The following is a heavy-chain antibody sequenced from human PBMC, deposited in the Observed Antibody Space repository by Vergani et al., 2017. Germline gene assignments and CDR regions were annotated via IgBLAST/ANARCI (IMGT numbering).Heavy chain of an antibody. V-gene: IGHV1-69*01. CDR3: ARANYYYDSSGLSVGAFDI. CDR2: IIPIFGTA. J-gene: IGHJ3*02. D-gene: IGHD3-22*01. CDR1: GGTFSSYA. Sequence: QVQMVQSGAEVKKTGSSVKVSCKASGGTFSSYAISWVRQAPGQGLEWMGGIIPIFGTANYAQKFQGRVTLTADESTSTGYMELGSRRSEAAAVYYCARANYYYDSSGLSVGAFDIWGQGTMVTVSS.